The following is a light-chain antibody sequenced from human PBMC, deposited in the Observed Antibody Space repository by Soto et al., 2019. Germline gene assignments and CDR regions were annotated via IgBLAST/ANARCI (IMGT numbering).Light chain of an antibody. CDR2: EVS. V-gene: IGLV2-14*01. Sequence: QSALTQPASVSGSPGQSITISCTGTSSDVGGYNYVSWYQQHPGKAPKLMIYEVSNRPSGVSNRFSGSKSGNTASLTISGLQAEDDADYYSSSYTSSSTLGVVFGGGTKLTVL. CDR3: SSYTSSSTLGVV. CDR1: SSDVGGYNY. J-gene: IGLJ2*01.